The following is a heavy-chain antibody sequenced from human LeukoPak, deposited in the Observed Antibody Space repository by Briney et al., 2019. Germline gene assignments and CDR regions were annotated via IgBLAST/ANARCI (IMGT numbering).Heavy chain of an antibody. V-gene: IGHV1-18*01. CDR2: ISAYNGNT. J-gene: IGHJ3*02. CDR3: ARNSGGTRTYYYDSSGYYSGPDAFDI. Sequence: ASVKVSCKASGYTFTSYGISWVRQAPGQGLEWMGWISAYNGNTNYAQKLQGRVTMTTDTSTSTAYMELRSLRSDDTAVYYCARNSGGTRTYYYDSSGYYSGPDAFDIWGQGTMVTVSS. D-gene: IGHD3-22*01. CDR1: GYTFTSYG.